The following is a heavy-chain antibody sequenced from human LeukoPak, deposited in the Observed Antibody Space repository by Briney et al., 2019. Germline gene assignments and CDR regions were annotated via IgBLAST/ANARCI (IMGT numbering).Heavy chain of an antibody. CDR2: ISGGGNTT. J-gene: IGHJ4*02. Sequence: GGSLRLSCAASGFTFSNFGMSWVRQAPGRGLEWVSGISGGGNTTYYAESVKGRFTISRDNSKKTLFLQMISLSAEDTAVYYCAKTNGYYDYWGQGTLVAVSS. V-gene: IGHV3-23*01. D-gene: IGHD3-22*01. CDR3: AKTNGYYDY. CDR1: GFTFSNFG.